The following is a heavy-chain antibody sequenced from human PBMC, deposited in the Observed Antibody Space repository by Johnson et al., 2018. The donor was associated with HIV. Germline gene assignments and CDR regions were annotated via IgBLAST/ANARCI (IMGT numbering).Heavy chain of an antibody. V-gene: IGHV3-30*03. CDR3: ARGFCSNGVCSSVLGFDAFDI. J-gene: IGHJ3*02. Sequence: QVQLVESGGGLVQPGGSLRLSCAASGFTFSSYAMSWVCQAPGKGLEWVAVLSYDGSKEYYVDSVKGRFTISRDKSKNMVYLQMNSLRAEDTAVYFCARGFCSNGVCSSVLGFDAFDIWGQGTTVTVSS. CDR2: LSYDGSKE. D-gene: IGHD2-8*01. CDR1: GFTFSSYA.